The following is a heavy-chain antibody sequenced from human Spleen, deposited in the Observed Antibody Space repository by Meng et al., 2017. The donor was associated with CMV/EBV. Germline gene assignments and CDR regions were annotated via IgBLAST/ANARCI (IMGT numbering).Heavy chain of an antibody. V-gene: IGHV1-2*06. CDR2: VNPGNGGA. D-gene: IGHD3-10*01. Sequence: FTAYYIHWVRQAPGQGLEWMGRVNPGNGGANYAQKFQGRVVMTTDTSISTAYLDLPRLRSDDTAVYYCARFRTGITMVRGALTADYWGQGTLVTVSS. J-gene: IGHJ4*02. CDR1: FTAYY. CDR3: ARFRTGITMVRGALTADY.